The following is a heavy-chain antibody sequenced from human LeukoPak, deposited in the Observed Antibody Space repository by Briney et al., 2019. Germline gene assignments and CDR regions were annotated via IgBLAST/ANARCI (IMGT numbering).Heavy chain of an antibody. J-gene: IGHJ6*02. CDR3: ASGSITMIRGVVYYYYGLDV. D-gene: IGHD3-10*01. Sequence: ASVKVSCKASGYTLTTYGGSWVRQAPGQGRDWMGWISGYEGSTRYAQQFQGRATMTKDTSTSTVYMELRSLRSDDTAIYYCASGSITMIRGVVYYYYGLDVWGQGTTVTVSS. CDR1: GYTLTTYG. CDR2: ISGYEGST. V-gene: IGHV1-18*01.